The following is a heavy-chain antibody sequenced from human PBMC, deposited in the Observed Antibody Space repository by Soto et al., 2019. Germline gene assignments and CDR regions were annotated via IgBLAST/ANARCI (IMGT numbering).Heavy chain of an antibody. CDR1: GGSISSGDYY. J-gene: IGHJ5*02. CDR2: IYYSGST. D-gene: IGHD3-22*01. CDR3: AREDSSGYYRA. V-gene: IGHV4-30-4*01. Sequence: SETLSLTCTVSGGSISSGDYYWSWIRQPPGKGLEGIGYIYYSGSTYYNPSLKGRVTISVDTSKNQFSLKLISVTAADTAVYYCAREDSSGYYRAWGQGTLVTVSS.